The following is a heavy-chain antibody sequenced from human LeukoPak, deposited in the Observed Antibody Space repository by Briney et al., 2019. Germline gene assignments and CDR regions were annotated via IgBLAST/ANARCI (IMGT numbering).Heavy chain of an antibody. J-gene: IGHJ4*02. Sequence: ASAKVSCKTSGYTFTGYYMHWVRQAPGQGLEWMGWINPNSGGTNYAQKFQGRVTMTRDTSISTAYMELSRLRSDDTAVYYCARLGPRSAVYFDYWGQGTLVTVSS. CDR2: INPNSGGT. V-gene: IGHV1-2*02. CDR3: ARLGPRSAVYFDY. D-gene: IGHD6-19*01. CDR1: GYTFTGYY.